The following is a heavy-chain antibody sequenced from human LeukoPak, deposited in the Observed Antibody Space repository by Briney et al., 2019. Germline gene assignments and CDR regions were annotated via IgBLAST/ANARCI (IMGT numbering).Heavy chain of an antibody. CDR3: AKEVVAVAGTVDY. Sequence: GGSLRLSCVASGFTFCRYAMSWVRQAPGKGLEWVSAISGTGGSTYYADSVKGRFTISRDNSKNMLYLQMNSLRAEDTAVYYCAKEVVAVAGTVDYWGQGTLVTVSS. V-gene: IGHV3-23*01. D-gene: IGHD6-19*01. CDR2: ISGTGGST. CDR1: GFTFCRYA. J-gene: IGHJ4*02.